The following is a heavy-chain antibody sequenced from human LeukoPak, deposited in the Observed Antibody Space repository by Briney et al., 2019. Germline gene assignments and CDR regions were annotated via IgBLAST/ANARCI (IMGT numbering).Heavy chain of an antibody. CDR2: VYYSGNT. V-gene: IGHV4-30-4*01. D-gene: IGHD3-10*01. CDR1: GGSISSDDYY. J-gene: IGHJ4*02. CDR3: ASSMVRGVFDY. Sequence: PSQTLSLTCTVSGGSISSDDYYWSWIRQPPGKGLEWIGYVYYSGNTYYNPSLKSRVTISLDTSKNQFSLKLSSVTAADTAVYYCASSMVRGVFDYWGQGTLVTVSS.